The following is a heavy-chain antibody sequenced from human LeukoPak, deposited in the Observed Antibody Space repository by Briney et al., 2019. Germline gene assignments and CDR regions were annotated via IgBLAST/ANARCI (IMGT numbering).Heavy chain of an antibody. CDR3: ARGWGYMDV. CDR1: GGSISGDY. V-gene: IGHV4-4*07. Sequence: SETLSLTCTVSGGSISGDYRSWIRQPAGKGLEWIGRINTSGNTNYNPSLKSRVTMSVDTSKNQFSLKLSSATAADTAVYYCARGWGYMDVWGRGTTVTVSS. CDR2: INTSGNT. J-gene: IGHJ6*03. D-gene: IGHD1-26*01.